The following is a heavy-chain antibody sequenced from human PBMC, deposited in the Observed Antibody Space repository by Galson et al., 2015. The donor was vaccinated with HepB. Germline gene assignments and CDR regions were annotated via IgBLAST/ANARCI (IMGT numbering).Heavy chain of an antibody. V-gene: IGHV7-4-1*02. Sequence: SVKVSCKASGYTFNDYAMNWVRQAPGQGLQWMGWINTNTGSPTYAQDFTGRFVFSLDTSVTTAYLQINSLKADDTAVYYCARTPYYGSGSHYNVWFDPWGQGTLVTVSS. CDR1: GYTFNDYA. CDR2: INTNTGSP. CDR3: ARTPYYGSGSHYNVWFDP. D-gene: IGHD3-10*01. J-gene: IGHJ5*02.